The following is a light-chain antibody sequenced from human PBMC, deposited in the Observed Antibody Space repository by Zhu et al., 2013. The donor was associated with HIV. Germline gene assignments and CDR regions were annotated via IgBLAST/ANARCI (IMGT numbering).Light chain of an antibody. Sequence: QSVLTQPPSVSGAPGQRVTISCTGSSSNIGAGYDVHWYQQLPGTAPKLLIYANTNRPSGVPDRFSGSKSGTSASLAITGLQAEDEADYYCGTWDSSLSAFYVFGTGTKVTVL. CDR1: SSNIGAGYD. V-gene: IGLV1-40*01. CDR3: GTWDSSLSAFYV. CDR2: ANT. J-gene: IGLJ1*01.